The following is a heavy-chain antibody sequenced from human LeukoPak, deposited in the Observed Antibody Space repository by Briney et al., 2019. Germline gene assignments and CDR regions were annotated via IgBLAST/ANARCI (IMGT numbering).Heavy chain of an antibody. J-gene: IGHJ4*02. V-gene: IGHV3-33*08. Sequence: PGGSLRLSCAASGFTFSSYAMSWVRQAPGKGLEWVAVIWYDGSDKYYADSVKGRFTISRDNSKNTLYLQMNSLRAEDTAVYYCARDGHSSSWYFFDYWGQGTLVTVSS. D-gene: IGHD6-13*01. CDR2: IWYDGSDK. CDR1: GFTFSSYA. CDR3: ARDGHSSSWYFFDY.